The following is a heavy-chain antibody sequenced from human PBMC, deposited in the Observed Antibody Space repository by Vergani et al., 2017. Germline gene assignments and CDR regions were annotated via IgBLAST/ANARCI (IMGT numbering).Heavy chain of an antibody. CDR3: ASIMYSSSWTWDYYYGMDV. V-gene: IGHV4-34*01. J-gene: IGHJ6*02. D-gene: IGHD6-13*01. CDR1: GGSFSGYY. CDR2: INHSGST. Sequence: QVQLQQWGAGLLKPSETLSLTCAVYGGSFSGYYWSWIRQPPGKGLEWIGEINHSGSTNYNPSLKSRVTISVDTSKNQFSLKLSSVTAADTPVYYCASIMYSSSWTWDYYYGMDVWSQGTTVTVSS.